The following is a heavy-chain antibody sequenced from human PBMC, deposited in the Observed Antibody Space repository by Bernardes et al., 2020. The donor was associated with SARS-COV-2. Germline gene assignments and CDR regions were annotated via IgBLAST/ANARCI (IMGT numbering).Heavy chain of an antibody. CDR3: ARLSYDFWSGHLVRGYYYKIDV. CDR2: VFYSGSA. J-gene: IGHJ6*03. CDR1: GAPIRSSSHY. V-gene: IGHV4-39*01. Sequence: SETLSLTCTVSGAPIRSSSHYWVWMRQPPGRGLEWIGSVFYSGSAYYNPSLMSRLTISVDTSNNQFSLNLNSVTAADTAVYYCARLSYDFWSGHLVRGYYYKIDVWGQGITVTVSS. D-gene: IGHD3-3*01.